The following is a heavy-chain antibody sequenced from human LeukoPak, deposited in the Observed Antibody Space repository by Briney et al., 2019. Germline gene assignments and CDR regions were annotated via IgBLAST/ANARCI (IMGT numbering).Heavy chain of an antibody. Sequence: GGSLRLSCEASGFTFSAYAMTWVRQAPGKGLEWVSGISASGGSTYYADSVKGRFTISRDNSKNTLYLQMNSLRAEDTAVYYCAKGFYDNSASGVFDIWGQGTMVTVSS. V-gene: IGHV3-23*01. CDR1: GFTFSAYA. CDR2: ISASGGST. D-gene: IGHD3-22*01. J-gene: IGHJ3*02. CDR3: AKGFYDNSASGVFDI.